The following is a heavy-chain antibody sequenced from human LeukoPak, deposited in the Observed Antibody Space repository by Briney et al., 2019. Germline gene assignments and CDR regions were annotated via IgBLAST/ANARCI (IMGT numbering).Heavy chain of an antibody. D-gene: IGHD2-15*01. Sequence: PGGSLRLSCAASGFSFSSSAMSWVRQAPGKGLEWVSAISGTGGSTYYADSVKGRFTISRDNSKNTLYLQMNSLRAEDTAVYYCAKELVVVATYNWFDPWGQGTLVTVSS. V-gene: IGHV3-23*01. J-gene: IGHJ5*02. CDR2: ISGTGGST. CDR3: AKELVVVATYNWFDP. CDR1: GFSFSSSA.